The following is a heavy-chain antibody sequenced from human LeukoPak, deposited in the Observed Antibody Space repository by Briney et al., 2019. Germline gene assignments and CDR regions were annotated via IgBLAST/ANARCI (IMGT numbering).Heavy chain of an antibody. V-gene: IGHV3-23*01. CDR1: GFTFSNYA. CDR3: AKSVVVITFRFDD. J-gene: IGHJ4*02. D-gene: IGHD2-15*01. Sequence: PGGSLRLSCAASGFTFSNYAMTWVRQGPGKGLEWVSVIITSGATYYADSVRGRFTISRDNSKSTLYLQMNSLRADDTAVYYCAKSVVVITFRFDDWGQGALVTVSS. CDR2: IITSGAT.